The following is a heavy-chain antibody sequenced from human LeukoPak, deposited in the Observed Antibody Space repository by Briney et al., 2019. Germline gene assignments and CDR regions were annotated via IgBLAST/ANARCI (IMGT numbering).Heavy chain of an antibody. CDR3: ARDSGSSRGFDY. D-gene: IGHD6-13*01. V-gene: IGHV4-59*01. CDR1: GGSISSYY. CDR2: IYYSGST. Sequence: SETLSLTCIVSGGSISSYYWSWIRQPPGKGLEWIGYIYYSGSTNYNPSLKSRVTISVDTSKNQFSLKLSSVTAADTAVYYCARDSGSSRGFDYWGQGTLVTVSS. J-gene: IGHJ4*02.